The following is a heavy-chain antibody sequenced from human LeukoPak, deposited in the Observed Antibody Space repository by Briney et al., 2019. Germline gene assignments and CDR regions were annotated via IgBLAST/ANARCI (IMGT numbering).Heavy chain of an antibody. Sequence: SVKVSCKASGGTFSSYAISWVRQAPGQGLEWMGRIIPIFGIANYAQKFQGRVTITADKSTSTAYVELSSLRSEDTAVYYCARDNSPIVATIYYGMDVWGQGTTVTVSS. D-gene: IGHD5-12*01. CDR3: ARDNSPIVATIYYGMDV. J-gene: IGHJ6*02. CDR1: GGTFSSYA. CDR2: IIPIFGIA. V-gene: IGHV1-69*04.